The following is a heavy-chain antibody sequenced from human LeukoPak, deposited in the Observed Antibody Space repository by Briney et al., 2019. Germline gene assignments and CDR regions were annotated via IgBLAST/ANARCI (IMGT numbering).Heavy chain of an antibody. Sequence: SETLSLTCSVSGGSISSYYWSWIRQPPGKGLEWIGYIYDSGSTNFKSPLKSRVTMSGDTSKNQFSLKVNSVTAADTAVYYCARDNMRELRPGTFDIWGQGTMVTVSS. J-gene: IGHJ3*02. CDR3: ARDNMRELRPGTFDI. CDR2: IYDSGST. D-gene: IGHD1-26*01. CDR1: GGSISSYY. V-gene: IGHV4-59*12.